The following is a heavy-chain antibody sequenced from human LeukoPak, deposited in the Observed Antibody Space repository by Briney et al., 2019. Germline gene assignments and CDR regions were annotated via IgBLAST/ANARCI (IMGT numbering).Heavy chain of an antibody. Sequence: NLGESLKISCKGSGYSFTSYWIGWVRQMPGKGLEWMGIIYPGDSDTRYSPSFQGQVTISADKSISTAYLQWSSLKASDTAMYYCARLPPTSREPAAMYSRYSSLENYYYYYYMDVWGKGTTVTVSS. J-gene: IGHJ6*03. CDR2: IYPGDSDT. CDR3: ARLPPTSREPAAMYSRYSSLENYYYYYYMDV. V-gene: IGHV5-51*01. D-gene: IGHD2-2*01. CDR1: GYSFTSYW.